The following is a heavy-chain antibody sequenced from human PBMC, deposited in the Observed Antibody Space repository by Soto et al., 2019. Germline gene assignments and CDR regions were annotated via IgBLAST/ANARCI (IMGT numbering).Heavy chain of an antibody. CDR1: GYIFTSYY. CDR2: VNPNGGGT. Sequence: ASVKVSCKASGYIFTSYYVHWVRQSPGRGLEWMGMVNPNGGGTIYAQKFHDRVTVTRDTSTSTVYMDLSILISEDTAVYYCAREAPLAYRFDDWGQGTPVTVSS. J-gene: IGHJ4*02. D-gene: IGHD6-13*01. CDR3: AREAPLAYRFDD. V-gene: IGHV1-46*01.